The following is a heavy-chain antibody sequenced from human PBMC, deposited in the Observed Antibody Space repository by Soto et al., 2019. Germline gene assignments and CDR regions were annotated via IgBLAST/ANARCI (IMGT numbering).Heavy chain of an antibody. D-gene: IGHD2-2*01. V-gene: IGHV3-48*01. Sequence: GGSLRLSCAASRFTFSSYSMNWVRQAPGKGLEWVSYISSSSSTIYYADSVKGRFTISRDNAKNSLYLQMNSLRAEDTAVYYCARDDIVVVPAANLADYYYYYMDVWGKGTTVTVSS. J-gene: IGHJ6*03. CDR3: ARDDIVVVPAANLADYYYYYMDV. CDR1: RFTFSSYS. CDR2: ISSSSSTI.